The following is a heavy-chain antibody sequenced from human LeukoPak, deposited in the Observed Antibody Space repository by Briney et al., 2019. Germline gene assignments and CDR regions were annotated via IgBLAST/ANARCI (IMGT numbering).Heavy chain of an antibody. CDR1: GFTFSSYA. D-gene: IGHD6-19*01. Sequence: PGGSLRLSCAASGFTFSSYAMSWVRQAPGKGLEWVSAICGSGGSTYYADSVKGRFTISRDNSKNTLYLQMNSLRAEDTAVYYCAKDRIAVAGPHSVNDYWGQGTLVTVSS. CDR2: ICGSGGST. CDR3: AKDRIAVAGPHSVNDY. V-gene: IGHV3-23*01. J-gene: IGHJ4*02.